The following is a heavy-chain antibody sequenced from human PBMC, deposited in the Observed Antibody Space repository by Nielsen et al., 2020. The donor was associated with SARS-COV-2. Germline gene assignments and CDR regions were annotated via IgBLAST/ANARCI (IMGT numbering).Heavy chain of an antibody. CDR1: GFTFSSYG. D-gene: IGHD3-16*02. Sequence: GGSLRLSCAASGFTFSSYGMHWVRQAPGKGLEWVAVIWYDGSNKYYADSVKGRSTISRDNSKNTLYLQMNSLRAEDTAVYYCAGHLSWYGMDVWGQGTTVTVSS. J-gene: IGHJ6*02. CDR3: AGHLSWYGMDV. V-gene: IGHV3-33*01. CDR2: IWYDGSNK.